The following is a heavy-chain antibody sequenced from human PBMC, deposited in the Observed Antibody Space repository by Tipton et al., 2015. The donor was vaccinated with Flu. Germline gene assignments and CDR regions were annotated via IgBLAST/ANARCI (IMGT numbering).Heavy chain of an antibody. CDR1: GGSISSGGYY. V-gene: IGHV4-31*03. J-gene: IGHJ5*02. Sequence: TLSLTCTVSGGSISSGGYYWSWIRQHPGKGLEWIGYIYYSGSTYYNPSLKSRLTISVDTSKNQFSLKLSSVTAADTAVYYCARVPYSGSCYGLNIGFDPWGQGTLVAVSS. CDR3: ARVPYSGSCYGLNIGFDP. D-gene: IGHD6-13*01. CDR2: IYYSGST.